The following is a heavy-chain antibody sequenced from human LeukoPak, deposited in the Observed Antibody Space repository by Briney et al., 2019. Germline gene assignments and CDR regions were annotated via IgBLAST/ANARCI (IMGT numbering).Heavy chain of an antibody. J-gene: IGHJ4*02. CDR2: IYYSGTT. D-gene: IGHD3-10*01. V-gene: IGHV4-39*01. CDR1: GASISSSSYY. Sequence: SETMSLTCTVSGASISSSSYYWGWIRQPPGKRLEWIGSIYYSGTTYDNPSLKSRVTISVDTSRKQFSLKLSSVTASDTAVYYCAGGPYDSGSYPYYFDNWGQGSLVTVSS. CDR3: AGGPYDSGSYPYYFDN.